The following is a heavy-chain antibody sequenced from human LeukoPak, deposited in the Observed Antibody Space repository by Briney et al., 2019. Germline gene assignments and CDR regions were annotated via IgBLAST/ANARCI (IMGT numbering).Heavy chain of an antibody. CDR3: ARQYNSGLDY. CDR1: GFTFRSYA. CDR2: ISYDGSNK. D-gene: IGHD5-12*01. J-gene: IGHJ4*02. V-gene: IGHV3-30*04. Sequence: GGSLRLSCVASGFTFRSYAMHWVRKAPGKGLEWVAVISYDGSNKYYADSVKGRFTISRDNSKNTLYLQMNSLRAEDTAVYYCARQYNSGLDYWGQGTLVTVSS.